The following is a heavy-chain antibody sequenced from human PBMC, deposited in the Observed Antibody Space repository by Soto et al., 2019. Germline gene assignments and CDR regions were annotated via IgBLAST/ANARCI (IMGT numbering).Heavy chain of an antibody. CDR1: GYTFTSYY. D-gene: IGHD3-22*01. V-gene: IGHV1-46*01. CDR2: INPSGGST. CDR3: AREGYDSSGYPSPFDI. J-gene: IGHJ3*02. Sequence: ASVKVSCKASGYTFTSYYMHWVRQAPGQGLEWMGIINPSGGSTSYAQKYQGRVTMTRDTSTSTDYIEQSSLKTEDTAVYYCAREGYDSSGYPSPFDIWGQGTMVTVSS.